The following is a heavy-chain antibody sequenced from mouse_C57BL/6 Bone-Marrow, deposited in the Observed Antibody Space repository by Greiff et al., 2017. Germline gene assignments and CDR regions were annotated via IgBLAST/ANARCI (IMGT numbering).Heavy chain of an antibody. V-gene: IGHV1-15*01. Sequence: QVQLKESGAELVRPGASVTLSCKASGYTFTDYEMHWVKQTPVHGLEWIGAIDPETGGTAYNQKFKGKAILTADKSSSTAYMELRSLTSEDSAVYYCTSSCPFWYFDVWCTGTTLTVSS. CDR3: TSSCPFWYFDV. CDR1: GYTFTDYE. CDR2: IDPETGGT. J-gene: IGHJ1*03.